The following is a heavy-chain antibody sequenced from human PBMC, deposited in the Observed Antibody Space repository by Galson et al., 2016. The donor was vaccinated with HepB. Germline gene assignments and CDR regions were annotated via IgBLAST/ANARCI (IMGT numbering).Heavy chain of an antibody. CDR3: ARALDSRWYAAY. Sequence: GLEWVALISDDESHIYYADSVKGRFIVSRDNSKNTLFLQMSSLRGDDTAVYYCARALDSRWYAAYWGQGTPVIVSS. V-gene: IGHV3-30*03. CDR2: ISDDESHI. D-gene: IGHD6-13*01. J-gene: IGHJ4*02.